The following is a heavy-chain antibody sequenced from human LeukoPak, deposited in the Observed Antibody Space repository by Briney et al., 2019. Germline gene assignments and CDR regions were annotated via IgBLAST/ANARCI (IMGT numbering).Heavy chain of an antibody. CDR3: ARGMAVAGTRDY. CDR1: GGSFSGYY. D-gene: IGHD6-19*01. Sequence: SETLSLTCAVYGGSFSGYYWSWIRQPPGKGLEWIGEINHSGSTNYNPPLKSRVTISVDTSTNHFSLKLSSVTAADTAVYYCARGMAVAGTRDYWGQGTLVTVSS. CDR2: INHSGST. V-gene: IGHV4-34*01. J-gene: IGHJ4*02.